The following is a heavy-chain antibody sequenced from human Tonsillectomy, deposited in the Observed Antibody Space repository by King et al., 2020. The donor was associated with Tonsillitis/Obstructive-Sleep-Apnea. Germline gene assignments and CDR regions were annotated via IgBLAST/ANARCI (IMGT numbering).Heavy chain of an antibody. CDR2: ISTNTGNP. CDR3: ARVKYCNSTTCSQGQEVFDY. V-gene: IGHV7-4-1*02. J-gene: IGHJ4*02. CDR1: GYTFTSYS. D-gene: IGHD2-2*01. Sequence: VQLVESGSELKKPGASVKVSCKASGYTFTSYSMNWVRQAPGHGLEWMGWISTNTGNPTYAQGFTGRFVFSLDTSVSTAYLQISSLKAEDAAVYYCARVKYCNSTTCSQGQEVFDYWGQGTLVTVSS.